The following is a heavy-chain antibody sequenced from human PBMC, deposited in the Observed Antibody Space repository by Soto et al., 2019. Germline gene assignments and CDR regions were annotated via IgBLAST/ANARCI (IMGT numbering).Heavy chain of an antibody. V-gene: IGHV3-53*04. Sequence: EVQLVESGGGLVQPGGSLRLSCAVSGFTVSTYYMSWVRQAPGKGLEWVSVIYTGGDTYYADSVKGRFTISRHNSKKALYLQMNRLRTEDTAVYYCARVGSGPLIGAFDIWGQGTAVTVSS. J-gene: IGHJ3*02. CDR3: ARVGSGPLIGAFDI. D-gene: IGHD2-15*01. CDR1: GFTVSTYY. CDR2: IYTGGDT.